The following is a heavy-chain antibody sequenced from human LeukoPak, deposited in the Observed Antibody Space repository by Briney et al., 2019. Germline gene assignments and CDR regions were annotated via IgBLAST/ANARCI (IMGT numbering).Heavy chain of an antibody. CDR3: ARDGAPIVPDAFDI. Sequence: GGSLRLSCSASGFTFSTYWMSWVRQAPGKGLEWVANMRRDGNEIYYLDSVRGRFTISRDNAKNSLYLQMNSLRSEDTAVYYCARDGAPIVPDAFDIWGQGTMVTVSS. CDR1: GFTFSTYW. CDR2: MRRDGNEI. J-gene: IGHJ3*02. V-gene: IGHV3-7*03. D-gene: IGHD3-22*01.